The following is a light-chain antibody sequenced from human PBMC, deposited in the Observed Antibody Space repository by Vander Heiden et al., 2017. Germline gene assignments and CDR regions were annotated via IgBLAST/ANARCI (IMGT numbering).Light chain of an antibody. CDR1: QTVSENS. J-gene: IGKJ3*01. CDR3: QQYATSPFT. Sequence: EIVLTQSPGALSLSPGESAPLSCRASQTVSENSLAWYQQKPGQAPRLLIFGASSRPTGLPDRFRGSGSGTDFTLTISRLEPEDFAVYYCQQYATSPFTFGPGTKVDI. CDR2: GAS. V-gene: IGKV3-20*01.